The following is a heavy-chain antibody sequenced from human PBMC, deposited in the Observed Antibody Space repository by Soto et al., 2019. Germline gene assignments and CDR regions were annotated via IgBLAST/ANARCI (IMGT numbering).Heavy chain of an antibody. Sequence: GGSLRLSCAASGFTFSNYAMSWVRQAPGKGLEWVSAISGSGGSTYYADSVKGRFTIARDNSKNTLYLQMNSLRAEDTAVYYCAKDPRAVDTAMVTGRIAVAGYFDYWGQGTLVTVSS. D-gene: IGHD5-18*01. J-gene: IGHJ4*02. CDR1: GFTFSNYA. CDR2: ISGSGGST. CDR3: AKDPRAVDTAMVTGRIAVAGYFDY. V-gene: IGHV3-23*01.